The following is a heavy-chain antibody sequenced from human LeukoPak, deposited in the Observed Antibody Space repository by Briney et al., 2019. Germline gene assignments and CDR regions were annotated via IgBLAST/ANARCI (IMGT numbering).Heavy chain of an antibody. J-gene: IGHJ4*02. Sequence: GGSLRLPCEVSGFTFSMYWMTWVRQAPGKGLEWVANINEGGSREWYVDSLKGRFTISRDNAKNSLYLQMNGLRVEDTAVYYCAREVFPGGLLNTAFDQWGGEAVVTVSS. CDR1: GFTFSMYW. V-gene: IGHV3-7*01. CDR2: INEGGSRE. D-gene: IGHD2-8*02. CDR3: AREVFPGGLLNTAFDQ.